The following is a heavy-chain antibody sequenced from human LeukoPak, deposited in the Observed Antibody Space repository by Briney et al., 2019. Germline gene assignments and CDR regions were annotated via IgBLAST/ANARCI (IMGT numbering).Heavy chain of an antibody. V-gene: IGHV3-74*01. CDR1: GFNFSNCA. CDR3: ARDPSAVSGPIDY. J-gene: IGHJ4*02. CDR2: IEGDGTST. Sequence: QPGGSLRLSCAASGFNFSNCAMDWVRQAPGKGLVWVSRIEGDGTSTSYADFVKGRFTISRDNAKNTLNLQMNSLRTEDTAVYYCARDPSAVSGPIDYWGQGTLVTVSS. D-gene: IGHD5/OR15-5a*01.